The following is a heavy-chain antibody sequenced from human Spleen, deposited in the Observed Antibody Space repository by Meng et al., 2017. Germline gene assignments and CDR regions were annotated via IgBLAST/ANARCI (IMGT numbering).Heavy chain of an antibody. V-gene: IGHV3-74*01. CDR1: GFTFRIFW. CDR3: ARDSSGFRT. D-gene: IGHD6-19*01. J-gene: IGHJ5*02. CDR2: INSDGSST. Sequence: EVQAVESGGGLVQPGGSLGPSCASAGFTFRIFWMHWVRQAPGKGLVWVSRINSDGSSTSYAGSVKGRFTISRDNAKNTLYLQMNSLRAEDTAVYYCARDSSGFRTWGQGTLVTVSS.